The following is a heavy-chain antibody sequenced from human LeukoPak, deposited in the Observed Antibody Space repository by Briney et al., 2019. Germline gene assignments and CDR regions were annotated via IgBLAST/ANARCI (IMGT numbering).Heavy chain of an antibody. D-gene: IGHD3-10*01. Sequence: GGSLRLSCAASGFTFSQYWMSWVRQAPGKGLEWVANIKHDGSEKQDGSEKNYVDSVKGRFTISRDNAKNSLYLQMNSLRAEDTAVYYCAKDYYGSGSFNYYYYGMDVWGQGTTVTVSS. CDR2: IKHDGSEKQDGSEK. J-gene: IGHJ6*02. CDR1: GFTFSQYW. V-gene: IGHV3-7*01. CDR3: AKDYYGSGSFNYYYYGMDV.